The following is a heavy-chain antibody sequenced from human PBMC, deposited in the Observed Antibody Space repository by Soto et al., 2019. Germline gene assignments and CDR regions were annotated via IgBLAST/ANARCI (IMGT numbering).Heavy chain of an antibody. Sequence: ASVKVSCKASGYTFTSYYMHWVLQAPGQGLEWMGIINPSGGSTSYAQKFQGRVTMTRDTSTSTVYMELSNLRSEDTAVYYCARDLNMNIVADVQAGYYFDYWGQGTLVTVSP. V-gene: IGHV1-46*03. D-gene: IGHD5-12*01. CDR3: ARDLNMNIVADVQAGYYFDY. J-gene: IGHJ4*02. CDR1: GYTFTSYY. CDR2: INPSGGST.